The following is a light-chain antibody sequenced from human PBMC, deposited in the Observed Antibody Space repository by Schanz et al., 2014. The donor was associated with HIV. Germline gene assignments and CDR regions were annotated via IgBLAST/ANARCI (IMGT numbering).Light chain of an antibody. Sequence: QSALTQPASVSGSPGQSITVSCTGTNNDIGSYTYVAWYQQHPGKAPKVVVYGVFDRPSGVSNRFSGSKSGNTASLTIFGLPPEDEGGYFFSSLSTRGAPVFGTGTKLTVL. CDR2: GVF. J-gene: IGLJ1*01. V-gene: IGLV2-14*03. CDR3: SSLSTRGAPV. CDR1: NNDIGSYTY.